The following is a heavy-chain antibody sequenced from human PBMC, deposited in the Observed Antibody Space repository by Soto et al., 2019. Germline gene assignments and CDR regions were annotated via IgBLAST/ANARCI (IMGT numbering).Heavy chain of an antibody. CDR2: INHSGST. CDR3: ASSGYSSRWYMG. Sequence: PSETLSLTCAVYSGSFSDYYWSWIRQPPGKGLEWIGEINHSGSTNYNPSLKSRVTISVDTSKNKFSLMLSSVTAADTAVYYCASSGYSSRWYMGWGQGTLVTVSS. J-gene: IGHJ4*02. V-gene: IGHV4-34*01. CDR1: SGSFSDYY. D-gene: IGHD6-19*01.